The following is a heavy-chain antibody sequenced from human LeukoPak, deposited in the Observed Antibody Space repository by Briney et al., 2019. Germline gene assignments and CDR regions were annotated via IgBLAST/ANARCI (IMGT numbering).Heavy chain of an antibody. Sequence: GASVKVSCKASGGTFSSYAISWVRQAPGQGLEWMGRIIPILGIANYAQKFQGRVTITADKSTSTAYMELSSLRSEDTAVYYCARDKSGYDYEAVAGSSFDYWGQGTLVTVSS. J-gene: IGHJ4*02. CDR1: GGTFSSYA. V-gene: IGHV1-69*04. CDR2: IIPILGIA. D-gene: IGHD5-12*01. CDR3: ARDKSGYDYEAVAGSSFDY.